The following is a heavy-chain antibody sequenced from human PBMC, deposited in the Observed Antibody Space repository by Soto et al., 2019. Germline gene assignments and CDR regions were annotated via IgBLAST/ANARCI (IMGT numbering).Heavy chain of an antibody. J-gene: IGHJ4*02. CDR3: ARSEGRFLEWFHFDY. D-gene: IGHD3-3*01. CDR2: INSDGSST. V-gene: IGHV3-74*01. CDR1: GFSFSSYW. Sequence: PGESLKISCAASGFSFSSYWMHWVRQAPGKGLVWVSHINSDGSSTNYADSVKGRFTISRDNAKNTLYLQMNSLRVEDTAVYYCARSEGRFLEWFHFDYWGQGTLVTVSS.